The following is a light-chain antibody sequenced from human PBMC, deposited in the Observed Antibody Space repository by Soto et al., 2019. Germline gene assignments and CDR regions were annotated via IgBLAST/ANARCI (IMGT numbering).Light chain of an antibody. CDR2: EVS. CDR1: STDIAPYNY. CDR3: SSYSGTSDYV. Sequence: VLTQPASVSGSPGQSITISCTGTSTDIAPYNYVSWYQQHPGKAPKLIICEVSNRPSGVSNRFSGSKSGNTASLTISGLQAEDEADYYCSSYSGTSDYVFGTGTKVTVL. V-gene: IGLV2-14*01. J-gene: IGLJ1*01.